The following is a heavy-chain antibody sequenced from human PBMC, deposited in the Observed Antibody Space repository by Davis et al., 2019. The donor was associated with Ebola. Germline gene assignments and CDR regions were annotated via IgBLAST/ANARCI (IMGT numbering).Heavy chain of an antibody. D-gene: IGHD5-12*01. CDR2: ISYDGSNK. Sequence: PGGSLRLSCAASGFTFSSYAMHWVRQAPGKGLEWVAVISYDGSNKYYADSVKGRFTISRDNSKDTLYLQMNSLRAEDTAVYYCARASVAKDAFDIWGQGTMVTVSS. V-gene: IGHV3-30-3*01. CDR3: ARASVAKDAFDI. CDR1: GFTFSSYA. J-gene: IGHJ3*02.